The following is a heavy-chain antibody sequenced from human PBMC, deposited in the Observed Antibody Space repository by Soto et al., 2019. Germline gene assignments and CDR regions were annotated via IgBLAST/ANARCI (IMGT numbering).Heavy chain of an antibody. CDR2: IYTSGST. D-gene: IGHD5-12*01. J-gene: IGHJ4*02. Sequence: SETLSLTCTVSGGSISSYYWSWIRQPAGKGLEWIGRIYTSGSTNYNPSLKSRVTMTRDMSITTVYMELNNLSPDDTAVYYCGRGRSGQIVVFYWGQGTPVTVSS. CDR3: GRGRSGQIVVFY. CDR1: GGSISSYY. V-gene: IGHV4-4*07.